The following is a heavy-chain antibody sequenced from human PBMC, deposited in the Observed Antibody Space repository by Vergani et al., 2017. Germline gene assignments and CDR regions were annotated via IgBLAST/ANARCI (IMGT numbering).Heavy chain of an antibody. V-gene: IGHV4-61*02. Sequence: QVQLQESGPGLVKPSQTLSLTCTVSGGSISSGSYYWSWIRQPAGKGLEWIGRIYTSGSTNYNPSLKSRVTISVDTSKNLFSRKLSSVTAADTAVYYCASAPLWFGEFQSRAWFDPWGQGTLVTVSS. J-gene: IGHJ5*02. CDR3: ASAPLWFGEFQSRAWFDP. CDR1: GGSISSGSYY. CDR2: IYTSGST. D-gene: IGHD3-10*01.